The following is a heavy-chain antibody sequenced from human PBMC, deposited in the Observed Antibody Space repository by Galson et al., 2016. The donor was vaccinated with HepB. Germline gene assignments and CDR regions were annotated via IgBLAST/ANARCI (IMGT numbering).Heavy chain of an antibody. V-gene: IGHV4-31*03. J-gene: IGHJ4*02. CDR3: ARDRLHVGFES. Sequence: TLSLTCIVSGDAINRGSYYWTWLRQFPGRGLEWIAYISHRGTTYYNPSLRSRLTISVDTSKNQFSLNMTSVTAADTAVYFCARDRLHVGFESWGQGTQVTVSS. CDR1: GDAINRGSYY. D-gene: IGHD1-26*01. CDR2: ISHRGTT.